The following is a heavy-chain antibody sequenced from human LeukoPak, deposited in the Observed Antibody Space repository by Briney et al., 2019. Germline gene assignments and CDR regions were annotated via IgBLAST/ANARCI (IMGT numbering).Heavy chain of an antibody. V-gene: IGHV5-51*01. CDR3: ARHADYYDSSGYYNY. Sequence: GESLKISCKGSRYSFTSYWIGWVRQMPGKDLEWMGIIYPGDSDTRYSPSFQGQVTISADKSISTAYLQWSSLKASDTAMYYCARHADYYDSSGYYNYWGQGTLVTVSS. CDR2: IYPGDSDT. J-gene: IGHJ4*02. CDR1: RYSFTSYW. D-gene: IGHD3-22*01.